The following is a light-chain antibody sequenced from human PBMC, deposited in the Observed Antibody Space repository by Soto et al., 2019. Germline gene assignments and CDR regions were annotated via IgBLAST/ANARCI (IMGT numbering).Light chain of an antibody. CDR3: QQFASLVT. CDR1: QHIENS. J-gene: IGKJ4*01. Sequence: DIQMTQSPSTLSASVGDRVIITCRASQHIENSLAWYQQTPGKAPKLLIYKASNLERGVPSRFSGSGSGTEFTLTISSLQPEYFVTYYCQQFASLVTFGGGTKVDVK. V-gene: IGKV1-5*03. CDR2: KAS.